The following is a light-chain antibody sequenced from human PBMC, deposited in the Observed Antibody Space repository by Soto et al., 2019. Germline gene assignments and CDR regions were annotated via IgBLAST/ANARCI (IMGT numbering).Light chain of an antibody. J-gene: IGKJ1*01. V-gene: IGKV1-5*03. Sequence: DIQMTQSPSTLSASVGDRVTITCRASQSISSWLVWYQQKPGKAPKLLIYKASTLESGVPSRFSASGSGTEFTLTISSLQPDDFATYYYHQYNFYLWTFGQGTKVEIK. CDR1: QSISSW. CDR2: KAS. CDR3: HQYNFYLWT.